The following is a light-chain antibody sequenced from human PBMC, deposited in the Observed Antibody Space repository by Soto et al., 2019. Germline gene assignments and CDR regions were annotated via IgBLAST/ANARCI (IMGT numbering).Light chain of an antibody. CDR3: QHSYSTPPIT. J-gene: IGKJ5*01. CDR1: QGISSY. Sequence: DIQLTQSPSSLSASVGDRVTITCRVSQGISSYLNWYQQKPGKAPKVLIYATSNLQSGVPSRFSGSGSGTDFTLTISSLQPHDFATYYCQHSYSTPPITFGQGTRLEI. CDR2: ATS. V-gene: IGKV1-39*01.